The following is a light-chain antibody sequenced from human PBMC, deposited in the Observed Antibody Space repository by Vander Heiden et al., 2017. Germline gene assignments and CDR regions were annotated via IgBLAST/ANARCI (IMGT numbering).Light chain of an antibody. CDR1: SSDVGSYDL. Sequence: QSALTQPASVSGSPGQSITISCTGTSSDVGSYDLVSWYQQHPGKAPKRIMYEVTQRPSGASDRFSGSKSGNTESLTISGLQTEDEADYDCCSSAGTDTDVFGSGTKLTVL. CDR2: EVT. CDR3: CSSAGTDTDV. V-gene: IGLV2-23*02. J-gene: IGLJ1*01.